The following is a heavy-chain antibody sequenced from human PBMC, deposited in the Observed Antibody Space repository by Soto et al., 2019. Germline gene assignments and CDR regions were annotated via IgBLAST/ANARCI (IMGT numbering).Heavy chain of an antibody. Sequence: SETLSLTCTVSGGSISSGGYYWSWIRQHPGKGLEWIGYIYYSGSTYYNPSLKSRVTISVDTSKNQFSLNLSSVTAADTAVYYCARQIYDFVWGTYRPFYFDYWGQGTLVTVSS. CDR2: IYYSGST. V-gene: IGHV4-31*03. CDR3: ARQIYDFVWGTYRPFYFDY. J-gene: IGHJ4*02. CDR1: GGSISSGGYY. D-gene: IGHD3-16*02.